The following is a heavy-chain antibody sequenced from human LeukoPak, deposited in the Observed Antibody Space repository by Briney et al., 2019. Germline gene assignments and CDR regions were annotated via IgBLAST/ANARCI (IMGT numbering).Heavy chain of an antibody. CDR3: AKDAAEYYYDSSGYLNWFDP. CDR2: ISYDGSNK. V-gene: IGHV3-30*18. CDR1: GFTFSSYG. Sequence: GGSLRLSCAASGFTFSSYGMQWVRQAPGKGLEWVAVISYDGSNKYYADSVKGRFTISRDNSKNTLYLQMNSLRAEDTAVYYCAKDAAEYYYDSSGYLNWFDPWGQGTLITVSS. J-gene: IGHJ5*02. D-gene: IGHD3-22*01.